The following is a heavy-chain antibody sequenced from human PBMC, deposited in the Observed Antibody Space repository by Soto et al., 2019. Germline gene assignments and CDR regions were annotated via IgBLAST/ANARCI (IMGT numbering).Heavy chain of an antibody. Sequence: SETLSLTCSVSGGSINSSSYFWGWVRQPPGKGLEWIGSIYYSGSTYYDPSLRSRVTISVDTSKNQFSLKLSSVTAADTAVFYCARHYSSGSRNWFDPWGQGTLVTVSS. CDR1: GGSINSSSYF. CDR3: ARHYSSGSRNWFDP. V-gene: IGHV4-39*01. CDR2: IYYSGST. J-gene: IGHJ5*02. D-gene: IGHD6-19*01.